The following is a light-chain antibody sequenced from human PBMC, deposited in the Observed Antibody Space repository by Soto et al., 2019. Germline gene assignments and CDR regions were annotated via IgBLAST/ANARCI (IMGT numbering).Light chain of an antibody. Sequence: QSALTQPASVSGSPGQAITISCTGTSSDVGGYNYVSWYQQHPGKAPKLMIYEVSNRPSGVSNRFSGSKSGNTASLTISGRQSEDEADYYCSSYTSSSTLVFGGGSKVPVL. J-gene: IGLJ2*01. V-gene: IGLV2-14*01. CDR1: SSDVGGYNY. CDR3: SSYTSSSTLV. CDR2: EVS.